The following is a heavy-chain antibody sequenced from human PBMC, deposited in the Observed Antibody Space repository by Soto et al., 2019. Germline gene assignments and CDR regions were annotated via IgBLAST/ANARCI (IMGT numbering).Heavy chain of an antibody. J-gene: IGHJ4*02. D-gene: IGHD3-22*01. CDR1: GGTFSSYT. Sequence: QVQLVQSGAEVKKPGSSVKVSCKASGGTFSSYTINWVRQAPGQGLEWMGRIIPILGAVNYAQKFQGRVTITADKSTSTVYMELRSLRSDDTAVYYCARDKGYYYDSSGYWPFDYWGQGTLVTVSS. V-gene: IGHV1-69*08. CDR3: ARDKGYYYDSSGYWPFDY. CDR2: IIPILGAV.